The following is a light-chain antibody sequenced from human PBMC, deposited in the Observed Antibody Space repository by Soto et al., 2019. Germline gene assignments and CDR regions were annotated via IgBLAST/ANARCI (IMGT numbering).Light chain of an antibody. CDR1: QSVGSY. J-gene: IGKJ5*01. Sequence: EIVMTQSPATLSVSPGERATLSCGASQSVGSYLAWYQHKPGQAPRLLISDASNRATGIPARFSGSGSETDFTPTISSLEPEDFAVYYCQHRMNWPLTFGQGTRLEIK. V-gene: IGKV3-11*01. CDR2: DAS. CDR3: QHRMNWPLT.